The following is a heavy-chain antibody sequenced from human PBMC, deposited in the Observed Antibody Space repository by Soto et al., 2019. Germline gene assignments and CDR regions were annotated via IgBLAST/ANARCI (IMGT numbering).Heavy chain of an antibody. D-gene: IGHD4-17*01. CDR3: AHRRDYYGDWNSGQFDY. J-gene: IGHJ4*02. CDR1: GFSISTSGVG. V-gene: IGHV2-5*02. CDR2: IYWDDDK. Sequence: QITLKESGPTLVEPTQTLTLTCSLSGFSISTSGVGVGWIRQTPGKALEWLVFIYWDDDKRYSPSLKSRLASTKDTSKNQVVLTMTDMEPVDTGTYYCAHRRDYYGDWNSGQFDYWGQGTLVTVSS.